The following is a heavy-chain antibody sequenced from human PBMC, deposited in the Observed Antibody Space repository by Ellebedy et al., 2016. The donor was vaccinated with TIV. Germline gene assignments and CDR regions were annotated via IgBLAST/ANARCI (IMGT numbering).Heavy chain of an antibody. V-gene: IGHV3-23*01. CDR2: ITESGGNT. CDR3: AKVPVGYCGSPNCFYLDY. J-gene: IGHJ4*02. Sequence: PGGSLRLSCAASGLTFSSHAMSWVRQAPGKGLEWVSSITESGGNTYYADSVKGRFTISRDNSKDTLFLQMNSLRAEDTAVYYCAKVPVGYCGSPNCFYLDYWGQGTLVTVSS. D-gene: IGHD2-2*01. CDR1: GLTFSSHA.